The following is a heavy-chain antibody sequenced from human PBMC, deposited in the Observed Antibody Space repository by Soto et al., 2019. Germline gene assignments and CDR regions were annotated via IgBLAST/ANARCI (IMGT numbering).Heavy chain of an antibody. CDR2: VGGSGTGT. CDR1: GFTFSSYA. Sequence: GGSLRLSCAASGFTFSSYAMSWVRQAPGKGLEWVSGVGGSGTGTHYADSVKGRFTVSRDNSKTTLYLEMNSLRAEDTAVYYCAHHQRTAARQLGYFDYWGQGALVTVSS. J-gene: IGHJ4*02. CDR3: AHHQRTAARQLGYFDY. V-gene: IGHV3-23*01. D-gene: IGHD6-6*01.